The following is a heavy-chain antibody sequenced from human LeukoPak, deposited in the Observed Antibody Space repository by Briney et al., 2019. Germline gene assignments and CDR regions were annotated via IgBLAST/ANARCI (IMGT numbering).Heavy chain of an antibody. D-gene: IGHD6-19*01. V-gene: IGHV3-72*01. CDR2: IRNKANYYTT. CDR3: TSLRVGGTPYCDN. CDR1: GLTFSEHY. J-gene: IGHJ4*02. Sequence: GGSLRLSCAASGLTFSEHYMDWVRQTPGKGLEWVGRIRNKANYYTTDYAASVRGRFTISRDDSKSSVSLQMNSLRTEDTALYYCTSLRVGGTPYCDNWGQGTLVTVSS.